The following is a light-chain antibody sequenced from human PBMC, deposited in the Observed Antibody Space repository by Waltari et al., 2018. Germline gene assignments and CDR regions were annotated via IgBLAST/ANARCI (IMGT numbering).Light chain of an antibody. CDR3: QQRRNWEFS. Sequence: EIVLTQSPATLSFSPGERATLSCRASQSINTYLAWYHQKPGQAPRLLIYDASNRATGVPSRFSGSGSGTEFILSISSLEPEDFAIYYCQQRRNWEFSFGQGTKVEIK. CDR1: QSINTY. V-gene: IGKV3-11*01. CDR2: DAS. J-gene: IGKJ2*03.